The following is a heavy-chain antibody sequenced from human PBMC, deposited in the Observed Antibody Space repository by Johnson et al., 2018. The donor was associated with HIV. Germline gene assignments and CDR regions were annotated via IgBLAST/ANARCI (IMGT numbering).Heavy chain of an antibody. D-gene: IGHD6-13*01. CDR1: GFTFSSYG. V-gene: IGHV3-30*18. CDR2: ISYDGSNK. J-gene: IGHJ3*02. CDR3: AKTYSSSWYAFDI. Sequence: QVQLVESVGGLVQPGGSLRLSCAASGFTFSSYGMHWVRQAPGKGLEWVAVISYDGSNKYYADSVKGRFTISRDNSKNTLYLQMNSLRAEDTAVYYCAKTYSSSWYAFDIWGQGTMVTVSS.